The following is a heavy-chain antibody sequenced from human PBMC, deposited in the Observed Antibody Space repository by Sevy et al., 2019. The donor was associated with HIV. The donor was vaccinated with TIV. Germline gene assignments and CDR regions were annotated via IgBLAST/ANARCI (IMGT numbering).Heavy chain of an antibody. CDR1: GFTFSDYY. J-gene: IGHJ1*01. Sequence: GGSLRLSCAASGFTFSDYYMSWIRQAPGKGLEWVSYISSSGRTIYYADSVKGRFTISRDNAKNSLYLQMNSLRAEDTAVYYRARPPGGYQLLAFFQHWGQGTLVTVSS. CDR3: ARPPGGYQLLAFFQH. CDR2: ISSSGRTI. D-gene: IGHD3-3*02. V-gene: IGHV3-11*01.